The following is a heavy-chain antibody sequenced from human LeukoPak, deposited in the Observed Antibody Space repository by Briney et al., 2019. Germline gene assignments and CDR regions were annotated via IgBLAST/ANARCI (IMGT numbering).Heavy chain of an antibody. D-gene: IGHD3-22*01. CDR2: INSDGSST. CDR3: ARGDDSGYYDYFDY. Sequence: PGGSLRLSCAASGFTFSSYWMHWVRQAPGKGLVWVSRINSDGSSTSYADSVKGRFTISRDNAKNTLYLQMNSLRAEDTAVYYCARGDDSGYYDYFDYWGQGALVTVSS. V-gene: IGHV3-74*01. J-gene: IGHJ4*02. CDR1: GFTFSSYW.